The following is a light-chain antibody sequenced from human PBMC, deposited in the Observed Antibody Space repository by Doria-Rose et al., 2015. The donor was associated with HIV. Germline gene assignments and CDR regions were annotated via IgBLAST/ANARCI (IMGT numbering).Light chain of an antibody. Sequence: TQSPGTLSLSPGERATLSCRASQSFSSTYLAWYQQKPGQAPSLLIYDGATSATGIRDRCSASESGTDFTLTINRLEPEDFALYYCHQYGTSWTFGQGTKVEI. J-gene: IGKJ1*01. CDR1: QSFSSTY. CDR2: DGA. V-gene: IGKV3-20*01. CDR3: HQYGTSWT.